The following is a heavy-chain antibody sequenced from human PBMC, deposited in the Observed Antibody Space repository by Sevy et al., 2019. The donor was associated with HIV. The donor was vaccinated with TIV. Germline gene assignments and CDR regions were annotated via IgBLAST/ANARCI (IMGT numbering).Heavy chain of an antibody. CDR1: GGSISSEDYY. V-gene: IGHV4-39*02. D-gene: IGHD6-13*01. J-gene: IGHJ4*02. CDR3: AREGPRIAQFDS. Sequence: SETLSLTCTVSGGSISSEDYYWGWIRQPPGKGLDWIGSIYYSGSTYYNPSLKSRVTISVDTSKNQFSLKLRSVTAADTAMYYCAREGPRIAQFDSWGQGILVTVSS. CDR2: IYYSGST.